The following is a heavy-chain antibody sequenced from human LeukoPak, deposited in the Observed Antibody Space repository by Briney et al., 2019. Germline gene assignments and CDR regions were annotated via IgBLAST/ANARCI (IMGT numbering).Heavy chain of an antibody. CDR3: ATPYSGGYQGLDI. Sequence: PSETLSLTCTVSGGSISSSSYYWGWIRQPPGKGLEWIGSIYYSGSTYYNPSLKSRVTIFVDTSKNQFSLKLSSVTAADTAVYYCATPYSGGYQGLDIWGQGTMVTVSP. CDR1: GGSISSSSYY. V-gene: IGHV4-39*01. CDR2: IYYSGST. D-gene: IGHD1-26*01. J-gene: IGHJ3*02.